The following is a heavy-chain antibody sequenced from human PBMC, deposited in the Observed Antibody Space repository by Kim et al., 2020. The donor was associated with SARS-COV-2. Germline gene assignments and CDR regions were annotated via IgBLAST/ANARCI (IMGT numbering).Heavy chain of an antibody. CDR1: GFSFSSYA. V-gene: IGHV3-23*01. CDR2: ISGSGDFP. Sequence: GGSLRLSCAASGFSFSSYAMMWVRQAPGKGLQWVSDISGSGDFPHYADSVQGRFIISRDNSKNTLYLEMNGLRGEDTAIYFCAKDQKDYFYGMDLWGHGTLV. CDR3: AKDQKDYFYGMDL. J-gene: IGHJ6*02.